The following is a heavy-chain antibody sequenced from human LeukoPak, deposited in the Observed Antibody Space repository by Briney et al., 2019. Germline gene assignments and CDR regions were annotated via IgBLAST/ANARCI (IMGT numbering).Heavy chain of an antibody. V-gene: IGHV3-48*02. D-gene: IGHD3-22*01. CDR3: ARDHRTHYYDSSGLSS. CDR1: GFTFSSYS. CDR2: ISSSSSTI. J-gene: IGHJ5*02. Sequence: GGSLRLSCAASGFTFSSYSMNWVRQAPGKGLEWVSYISSSSSTIYYADSVKGRFTISRDNAKNSLYLQMNSLRDEDTAVYYCARDHRTHYYDSSGLSSWGQGTLVTVSS.